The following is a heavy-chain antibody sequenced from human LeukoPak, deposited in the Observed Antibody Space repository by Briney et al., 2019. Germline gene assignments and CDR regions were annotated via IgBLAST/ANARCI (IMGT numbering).Heavy chain of an antibody. D-gene: IGHD4-17*01. Sequence: GASVKVSCKTSGYSFTDYFLHWLRQAPGQGLEWMGWINPNSGGTNYAQKFQGRVTMTRDTSISTAYMELSRLRSDDTAVYYCARDDGDYLLGGYWGQGTLVTVSS. CDR3: ARDDGDYLLGGY. CDR2: INPNSGGT. V-gene: IGHV1-2*02. CDR1: GYSFTDYF. J-gene: IGHJ4*02.